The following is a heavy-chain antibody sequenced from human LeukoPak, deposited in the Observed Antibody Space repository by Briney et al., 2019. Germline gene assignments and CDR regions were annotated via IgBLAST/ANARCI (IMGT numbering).Heavy chain of an antibody. J-gene: IGHJ6*03. V-gene: IGHV3-30*02. CDR1: GFTFSSYG. CDR2: IRYDGSNK. CDR3: ARESIAARHYYYYYYMDV. D-gene: IGHD6-6*01. Sequence: PGGSLRLSCAASGFTFSSYGMHWVRQAPGKGLEWVAFIRYDGSNKYYADSVKGRFTISRDNSKNTLYLQMNSLRAEDTAVYYCARESIAARHYYYYYYMDVWSKGTTVTVSS.